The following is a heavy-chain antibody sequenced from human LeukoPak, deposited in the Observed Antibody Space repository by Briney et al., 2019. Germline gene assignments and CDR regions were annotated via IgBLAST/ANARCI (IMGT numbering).Heavy chain of an antibody. J-gene: IGHJ3*02. CDR2: IYYSGST. D-gene: IGHD1-1*01. V-gene: IGHV4-39*01. CDR1: GGSISSSSYY. Sequence: ASETLSLTCTVSGGSISSSSYYWGWIRQPPGKGLEWIGSIYYSGSTYYNPSLKSRVTISVDTSKNQFSLKLSSVTAADTAVYYCVRQGNWNDVPDAFDIWGQGTMVTVSS. CDR3: VRQGNWNDVPDAFDI.